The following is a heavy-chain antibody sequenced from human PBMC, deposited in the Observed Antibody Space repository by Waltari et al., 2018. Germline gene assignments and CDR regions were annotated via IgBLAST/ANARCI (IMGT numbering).Heavy chain of an antibody. CDR2: ISAYNGNT. J-gene: IGHJ4*02. CDR3: ARDSYSSGLSTRYRFDY. V-gene: IGHV1-18*01. Sequence: QIHLVQSGAEVKKPGASVKVSCQASGYIFNTYGISGVLQAPGKGLEWMGWISAYNGNTNYVQKLQGRVSMTTDTSTNTAYMELKSLRSDDTAVYYCARDSYSSGLSTRYRFDYWGQGTLVTVSS. D-gene: IGHD6-19*01. CDR1: GYIFNTYG.